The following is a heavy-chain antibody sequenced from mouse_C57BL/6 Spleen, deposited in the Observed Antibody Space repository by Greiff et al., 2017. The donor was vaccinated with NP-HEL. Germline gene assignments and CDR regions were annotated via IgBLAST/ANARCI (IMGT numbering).Heavy chain of an antibody. V-gene: IGHV1-50*01. CDR3: ARGSRNPYFDV. Sequence: QVQLQQPGAELVKPGASVKLSCKASGYTFTSYWMQWVKQRPGQGLEWIGEIDPSDSYTNYNHKFKGKATMTVDTSSSTAYLQLSSLTSEDSAVYYCARGSRNPYFDVWGTGTTVTVSS. J-gene: IGHJ1*03. CDR2: IDPSDSYT. CDR1: GYTFTSYW.